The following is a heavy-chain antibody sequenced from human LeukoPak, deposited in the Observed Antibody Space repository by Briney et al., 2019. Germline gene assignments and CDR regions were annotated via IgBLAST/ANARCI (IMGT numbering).Heavy chain of an antibody. CDR1: GYSFNIYE. V-gene: IGHV1-8*01. CDR2: VNPNSGDT. Sequence: ASVKVSCKTSGYSFNIYEINWVRQATGQGLEWMGWVNPNSGDTDYAQKFQGRLTMTRNTSISTAYMELSGLRLEDAAVYYCSRGPRFDPWGQGTQVTVSS. CDR3: SRGPRFDP. J-gene: IGHJ5*02.